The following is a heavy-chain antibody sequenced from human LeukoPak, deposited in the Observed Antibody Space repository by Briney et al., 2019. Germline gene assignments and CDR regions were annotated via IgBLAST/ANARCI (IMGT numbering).Heavy chain of an antibody. D-gene: IGHD3-22*01. V-gene: IGHV1-2*02. Sequence: VASVKVSCKASGYTFTGYYMHWVRQAPGQGLEWMGWINPNSGGTNYAQKFQGRVTMTRDTSISTAYMELSRLRSDDTAVYYCARDYYDSSGRRGVIDYWGQGTLVTVSS. CDR3: ARDYYDSSGRRGVIDY. J-gene: IGHJ4*02. CDR1: GYTFTGYY. CDR2: INPNSGGT.